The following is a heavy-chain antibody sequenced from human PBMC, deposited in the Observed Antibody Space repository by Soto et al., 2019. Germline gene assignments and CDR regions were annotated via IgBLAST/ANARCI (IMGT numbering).Heavy chain of an antibody. Sequence: SVKVSCKASGGTFSSYTISWVRQAPGQGLEWMGRIIPILGIANYAQKFQGRVTITADKSTSTAYMELSSLRSEDTAVYYCARERGPYSGYESVWGQGTLVTVSS. CDR1: GGTFSSYT. V-gene: IGHV1-69*04. J-gene: IGHJ4*02. CDR2: IIPILGIA. CDR3: ARERGPYSGYESV. D-gene: IGHD5-12*01.